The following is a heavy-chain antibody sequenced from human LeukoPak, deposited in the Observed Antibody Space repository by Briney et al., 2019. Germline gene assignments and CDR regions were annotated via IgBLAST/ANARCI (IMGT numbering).Heavy chain of an antibody. J-gene: IGHJ4*02. V-gene: IGHV3-23*01. Sequence: GSLRLSCAASTFTFSSYAMSWVRQAPGKGLEWVSAISGSGGSTYYADSVKGRFTISRDNSKNTLYLQMNSLRAEDTAVYYCAKGTHSGSYYGGLDYWGQGTLVTVSS. D-gene: IGHD1-26*01. CDR1: TFTFSSYA. CDR3: AKGTHSGSYYGGLDY. CDR2: ISGSGGST.